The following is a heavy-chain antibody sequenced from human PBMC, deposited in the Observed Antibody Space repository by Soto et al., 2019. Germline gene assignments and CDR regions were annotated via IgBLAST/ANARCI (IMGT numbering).Heavy chain of an antibody. CDR3: ARQSISRTYYYYYGMDV. V-gene: IGHV5-10-1*01. J-gene: IGHJ6*02. CDR1: GYSFTSYW. CDR2: IDPSDSYT. Sequence: PGESLKISCKGSGYSFTSYWISWVRQMPGKGLEWMGRIDPSDSYTNYSPSFQGHVTISADKSISTAYLQWSSLKASDTAMYYCARQSISRTYYYYYGMDVWGQGTTDTVSS.